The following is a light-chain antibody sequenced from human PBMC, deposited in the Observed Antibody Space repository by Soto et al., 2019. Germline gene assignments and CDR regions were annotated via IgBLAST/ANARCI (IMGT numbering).Light chain of an antibody. CDR3: QSYDSTLSAHVV. CDR2: GDT. Sequence: QSALTQPPSVSGAAGQRVTISCTGSSSNIGAGYEVHWYQQLPGTAPKLLIYGDTNRPSGVPDRFSGSKSGTSASLAITGLQAEDEADYYCQSYDSTLSAHVVFGGGTQLTVL. J-gene: IGLJ2*01. CDR1: SSNIGAGYE. V-gene: IGLV1-40*01.